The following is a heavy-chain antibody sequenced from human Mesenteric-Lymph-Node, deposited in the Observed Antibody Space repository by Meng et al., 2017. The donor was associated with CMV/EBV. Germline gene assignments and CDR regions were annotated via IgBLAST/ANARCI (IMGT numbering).Heavy chain of an antibody. CDR1: GFTFSSYS. J-gene: IGHJ4*02. CDR2: ISSSSYI. D-gene: IGHD3-3*01. V-gene: IGHV3-21*01. Sequence: GESLKISCAASGFTFSSYSMNWVRQAPGKGLEWVSSISSSSYIYYADSVKGRFTISRDNAKNSLYLQMNSLRAEDTAVYYCARDGVEWNLPIDYWGQGTLVTVSS. CDR3: ARDGVEWNLPIDY.